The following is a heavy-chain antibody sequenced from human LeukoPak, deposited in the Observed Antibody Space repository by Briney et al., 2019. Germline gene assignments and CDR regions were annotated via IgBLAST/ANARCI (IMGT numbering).Heavy chain of an antibody. CDR1: GGSISSYY. Sequence: PSETLPLTCTVSGGSISSYYWSWIRQPPGKGLEWIGYIYYSGSTNYNPSLKSRVTISVDTSKNQFSLKLSSVTAADTAVYYCASGWYGRFDYWGQGTLVTVSS. V-gene: IGHV4-59*01. CDR2: IYYSGST. CDR3: ASGWYGRFDY. D-gene: IGHD6-19*01. J-gene: IGHJ4*02.